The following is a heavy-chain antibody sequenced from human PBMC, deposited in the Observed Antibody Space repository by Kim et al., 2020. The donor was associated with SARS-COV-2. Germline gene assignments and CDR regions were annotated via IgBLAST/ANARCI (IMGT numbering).Heavy chain of an antibody. D-gene: IGHD3-22*01. Sequence: SLKSRVTISVDTSKNQFSLKLSSLTAADTAVYYCASSYYYDKTGAEYFQHWGQGTLVTVSS. V-gene: IGHV4-4*09. J-gene: IGHJ1*01. CDR3: ASSYYYDKTGAEYFQH.